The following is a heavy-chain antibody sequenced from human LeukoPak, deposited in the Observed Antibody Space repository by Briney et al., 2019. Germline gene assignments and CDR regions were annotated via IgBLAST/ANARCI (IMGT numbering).Heavy chain of an antibody. J-gene: IGHJ4*02. CDR3: ARDRVIAAAAEDPGFDY. Sequence: ASVKVSCKASGYTFTGYYMHWVRQAPGQGLEWMGWINPNSGGTNYAQKFQGRVTMTRDTSISTAYMELSRLRSDDTAVYYCARDRVIAAAAEDPGFDYWGQGTLVTVSS. D-gene: IGHD6-13*01. CDR1: GYTFTGYY. CDR2: INPNSGGT. V-gene: IGHV1-2*02.